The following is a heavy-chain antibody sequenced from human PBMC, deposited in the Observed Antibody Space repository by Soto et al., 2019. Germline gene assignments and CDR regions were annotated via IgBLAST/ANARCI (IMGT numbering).Heavy chain of an antibody. CDR2: SDHSDSYT. CDR1: AYIFPNYL. Sequence: GECLKIPCNCSAYIFPNYLITWVRQLPGKGLECGGRSDHSDSYTNYGPSFQGHVTISTDKSISTASLQWSSLKASDTATDDYARLVKGYDFWSGYYDYWGQGTLVTVSS. V-gene: IGHV5-10-1*01. D-gene: IGHD3-3*01. J-gene: IGHJ4*02. CDR3: ARLVKGYDFWSGYYDY.